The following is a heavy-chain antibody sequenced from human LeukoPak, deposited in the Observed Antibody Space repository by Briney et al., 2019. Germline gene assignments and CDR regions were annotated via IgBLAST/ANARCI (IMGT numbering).Heavy chain of an antibody. D-gene: IGHD3-22*01. CDR1: GYTFTSYD. CDR3: ARDPPDYYDTSGYYYDGY. Sequence: ATVKVSCKASGYTFTSYDISWVRQAPGQGLEWMGWISAYNGNTNYAQKLQGRVTMTTDTSTSTAYMELRSLRSDDTAVYYCARDPPDYYDTSGYYYDGYWGQGTLVTVSS. V-gene: IGHV1-18*01. CDR2: ISAYNGNT. J-gene: IGHJ4*02.